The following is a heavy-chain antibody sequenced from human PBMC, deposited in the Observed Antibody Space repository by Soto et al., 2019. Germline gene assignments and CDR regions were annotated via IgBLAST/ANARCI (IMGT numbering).Heavy chain of an antibody. CDR1: GGSISSGGYY. V-gene: IGHV4-31*03. J-gene: IGHJ4*02. CDR3: ASSARTYCSSTSCYDGDY. D-gene: IGHD2-2*01. Sequence: SETLSLTCTVSGGSISSGGYYWSWIRQHPGKGLEWIGYIYYSGSTYYNPSLKSRVTISVDTSKNQFSLKLSSVTAADTAVYYCASSARTYCSSTSCYDGDYWGQGTLVTVSS. CDR2: IYYSGST.